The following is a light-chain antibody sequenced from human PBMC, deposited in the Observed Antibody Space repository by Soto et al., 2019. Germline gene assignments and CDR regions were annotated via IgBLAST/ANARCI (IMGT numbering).Light chain of an antibody. CDR2: AAS. CDR1: QSISVH. V-gene: IGKV1-39*01. J-gene: IGKJ2*01. Sequence: DIQMTQSPSSLSASVGDTVTITCRASQSISVHLNWYQQKGGKVPKLLIYAASNLYSGVTSRFSGSGSETDFALTISSLQPEAFATYYCQQSYITPYTFGQGTRLAIK. CDR3: QQSYITPYT.